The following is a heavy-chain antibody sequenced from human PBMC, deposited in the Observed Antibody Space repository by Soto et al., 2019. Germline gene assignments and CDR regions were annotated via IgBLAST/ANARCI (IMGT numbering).Heavy chain of an antibody. V-gene: IGHV1-69*01. CDR2: IIPIFGTA. Sequence: QVQLVQSGAEVKKPGSSVKVSCKASGDTFSSYAISWVRQAPGQGLEWMGGIIPIFGTANYAQKFQGRVTITADEATSTAYMELSILRSEDTAVYYCARYGDDSSGYYDYWGQGTLVTVS. D-gene: IGHD3-22*01. J-gene: IGHJ4*02. CDR3: ARYGDDSSGYYDY. CDR1: GDTFSSYA.